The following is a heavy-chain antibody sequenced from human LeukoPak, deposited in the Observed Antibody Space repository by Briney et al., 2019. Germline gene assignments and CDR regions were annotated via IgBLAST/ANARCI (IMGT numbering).Heavy chain of an antibody. CDR3: ARVLTMWFGEGNKETNWFDP. J-gene: IGHJ5*02. D-gene: IGHD3-10*01. V-gene: IGHV4-59*01. CDR2: IYYSGST. CDR1: GGSISSYY. Sequence: PSETLSLTCTVSGGSISSYYWSWIRQPPGKGLEWLGYIYYSGSTNYNPSLKSRVTISVDTSKNQFSLKLSSVTAADTAVYYCARVLTMWFGEGNKETNWFDPWGQGTLVTVSS.